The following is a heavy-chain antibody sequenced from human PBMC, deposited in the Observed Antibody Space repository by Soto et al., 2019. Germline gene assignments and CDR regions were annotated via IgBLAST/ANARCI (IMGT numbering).Heavy chain of an antibody. Sequence: PSETLSLTCTVTGDSVSSGSYYWSWIRQPPGKGLEWIGNIHHRGTTNYNPSLKSRVTISVDTSKDQFSLRLSSVTAADTAVYYCARVGLGILSGMDVWGQGTTVTVSS. V-gene: IGHV4-61*01. CDR3: ARVGLGILSGMDV. CDR2: IHHRGTT. J-gene: IGHJ6*02. CDR1: GDSVSSGSYY. D-gene: IGHD3-16*01.